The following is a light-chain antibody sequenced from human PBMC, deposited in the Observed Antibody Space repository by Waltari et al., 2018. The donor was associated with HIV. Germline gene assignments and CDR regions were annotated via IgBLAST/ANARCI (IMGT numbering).Light chain of an antibody. CDR2: EVI. Sequence: QSALTQPASVSGSPGQSITISCTGTSSDVGGYNYVSWYQQHPGKAPKLMIYEVINLPSGVSNRFSGSKSGNTASLTISGLQAEDEADYYCSSYTSSSTVVVGGGTKLTVL. J-gene: IGLJ2*01. CDR3: SSYTSSSTVV. V-gene: IGLV2-14*01. CDR1: SSDVGGYNY.